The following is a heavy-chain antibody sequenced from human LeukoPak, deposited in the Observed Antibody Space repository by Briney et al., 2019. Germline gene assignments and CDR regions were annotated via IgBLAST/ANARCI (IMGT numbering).Heavy chain of an antibody. D-gene: IGHD5-24*01. CDR1: GFTFSSYG. CDR3: AKGGRLLQTSFNY. V-gene: IGHV3-23*01. Sequence: GGSLSLSCAASGFTFSSYGMSWVRQAPGKGLEWVSAIGGRDGSTYYADSVKGRFTISRDNSKNTLYLHMNSLRAEDTAMYYCAKGGRLLQTSFNYWGQGTLITVSS. J-gene: IGHJ4*02. CDR2: IGGRDGST.